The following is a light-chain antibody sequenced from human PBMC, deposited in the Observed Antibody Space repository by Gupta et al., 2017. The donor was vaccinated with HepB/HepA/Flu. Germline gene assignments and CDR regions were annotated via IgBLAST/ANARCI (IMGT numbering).Light chain of an antibody. CDR2: SAS. Sequence: EIVMTQSPATLSVSTGERVTLSCRASQSVSRNLAWYQQKPGQAPRLLIYSASTRASGIPARFSGSGSGTEFTLTISSLQSEDFAVYYCQQYNNWPPYTFGQGTKLEIQ. V-gene: IGKV3-15*01. CDR1: QSVSRN. CDR3: QQYNNWPPYT. J-gene: IGKJ2*01.